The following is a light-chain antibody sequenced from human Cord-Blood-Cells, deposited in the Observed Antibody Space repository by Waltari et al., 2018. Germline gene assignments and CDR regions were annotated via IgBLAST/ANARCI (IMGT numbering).Light chain of an antibody. CDR1: SSNVGGYNY. CDR2: EVS. CDR3: SSYAGSNNWV. V-gene: IGLV2-8*01. Sequence: QSALTQPPSASGSPGQSVTISCTGTSSNVGGYNYASWYQQHPGKAPKLMIYEVSKRPSGCPFRFSGSKSGNTSSLTVSGLQAEDEADYYCSSYAGSNNWVFGGGTKLTVL. J-gene: IGLJ3*02.